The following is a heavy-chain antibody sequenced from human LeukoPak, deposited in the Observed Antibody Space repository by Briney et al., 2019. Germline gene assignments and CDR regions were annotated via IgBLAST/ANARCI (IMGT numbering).Heavy chain of an antibody. CDR2: IYYSGST. CDR3: ARLRGDVTTVVIYYYYMDV. D-gene: IGHD4-23*01. J-gene: IGHJ6*03. Sequence: SETLSLTCTVSGGSISSYYWSWIRQPPGKGLEWIGYIYYSGSTNYNPSLKSRVTISVDTSKNQFSLKLSSVTAADTAVYYCARLRGDVTTVVIYYYYMDVWGKGTTVTVSS. CDR1: GGSISSYY. V-gene: IGHV4-59*08.